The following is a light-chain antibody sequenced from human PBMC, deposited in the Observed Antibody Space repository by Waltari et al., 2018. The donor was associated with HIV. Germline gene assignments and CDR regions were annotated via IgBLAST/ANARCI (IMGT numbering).Light chain of an antibody. CDR2: RTN. CDR1: HSNIGSKH. Sequence: QSVLTQPPSASGPPGQRVTISCSGSHSNIGSKHVYWLQHPPGTAPKLLTYRTNQRRSGVPDRCSGSKSGTSASLAISGLRSDDEADYYCAAWDDTLSSYVFGTGTTVTV. V-gene: IGLV1-47*01. J-gene: IGLJ1*01. CDR3: AAWDDTLSSYV.